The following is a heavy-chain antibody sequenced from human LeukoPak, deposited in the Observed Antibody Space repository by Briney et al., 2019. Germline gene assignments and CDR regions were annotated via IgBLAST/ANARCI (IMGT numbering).Heavy chain of an antibody. Sequence: GGSLRLSCTASGFIFSAMDWVRQTPGKGLEWVAFLQNDGKDQYYADSVKGRFIISRDISKNTLYLQMNSLKLEDTAVYYCATGVNYAFESWGQGTLVTVSS. D-gene: IGHD3-16*01. CDR2: LQNDGKDQ. CDR3: ATGVNYAFES. CDR1: GFIFSA. J-gene: IGHJ4*02. V-gene: IGHV3-30*02.